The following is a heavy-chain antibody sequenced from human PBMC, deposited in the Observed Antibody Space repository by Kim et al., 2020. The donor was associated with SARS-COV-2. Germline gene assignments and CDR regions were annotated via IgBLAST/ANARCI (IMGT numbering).Heavy chain of an antibody. Sequence: GGSLRLSCAASGFTFSSYGMHWVRQAPGKGLEWVAVTSYDGSNKYYADSVKGRFTISRDNSKNTLYLQMNSLRAEDTAVYCCAKDPGHITLYYGMDVWAKGPRSPSP. J-gene: IGHJ6*02. V-gene: IGHV3-30*18. CDR3: AKDPGHITLYYGMDV. CDR1: GFTFSSYG. CDR2: TSYDGSNK.